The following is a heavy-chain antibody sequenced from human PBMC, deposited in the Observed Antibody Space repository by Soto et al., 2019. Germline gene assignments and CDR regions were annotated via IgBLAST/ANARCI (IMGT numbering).Heavy chain of an antibody. J-gene: IGHJ5*02. Sequence: QVHLVESGGGVVQPGTSLRLSCAASGFIFNNYAMFWIRQAPGKGLEWVALISYDGSNAFYSDAVKGRFTVSRDKSKKTVFLQMNSLRSEDTAVYFCARDGAIVATARDNWPDPWGQGTLVTVSA. D-gene: IGHD5-12*01. CDR1: GFIFNNYA. V-gene: IGHV3-30-3*01. CDR3: ARDGAIVATARDNWPDP. CDR2: ISYDGSNA.